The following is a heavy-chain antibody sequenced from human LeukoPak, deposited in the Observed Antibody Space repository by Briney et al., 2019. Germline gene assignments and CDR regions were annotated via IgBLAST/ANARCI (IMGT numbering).Heavy chain of an antibody. J-gene: IGHJ4*02. V-gene: IGHV3-48*03. CDR3: ARGASGAYGGGSDY. CDR1: GFTFSSYE. D-gene: IGHD4-17*01. CDR2: ISSSGSTI. Sequence: GGSLRLSCAASGFTFSSYEMNWVRQAPGKGLEWVSYISSSGSTIYYADSVKGRFTISRDNAKNTLYLQMNSLRAEDTAVYYCARGASGAYGGGSDYWGEAPVLTVSS.